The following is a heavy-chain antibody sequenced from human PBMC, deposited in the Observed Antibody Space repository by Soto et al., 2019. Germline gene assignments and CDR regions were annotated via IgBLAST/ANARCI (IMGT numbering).Heavy chain of an antibody. D-gene: IGHD6-19*01. CDR1: GVSLSTSGMS. V-gene: IGHV2-70*01. Sequence: SGPTLVNPTQTLTLTCSFSGVSLSTSGMSVSWIRQPPGKALEWLALIDWDDDKYYSTSLKTRLTISKDTSKNQVVLTMTNMDPVDTATYYCARIMSTGSGSDYWGQGTLVTVPS. CDR2: IDWDDDK. CDR3: ARIMSTGSGSDY. J-gene: IGHJ4*02.